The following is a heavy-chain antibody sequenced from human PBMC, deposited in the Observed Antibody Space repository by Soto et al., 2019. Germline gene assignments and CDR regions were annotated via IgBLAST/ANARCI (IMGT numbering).Heavy chain of an antibody. J-gene: IGHJ4*02. CDR1: GGSFSGYY. D-gene: IGHD3-3*01. Sequence: SETLSLTCAVYGGSFSGYYWSWIRQPPGKGLEWIGEINHRGSNNYNPSLKSRVTISVDTSKNQFSLKLSSVTAADTAVYYCARYSIFGRTYYLDYWGQGTLVTVSS. CDR2: INHRGSN. V-gene: IGHV4-34*01. CDR3: ARYSIFGRTYYLDY.